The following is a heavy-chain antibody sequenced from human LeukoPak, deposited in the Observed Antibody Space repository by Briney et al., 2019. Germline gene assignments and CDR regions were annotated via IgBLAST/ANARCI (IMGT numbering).Heavy chain of an antibody. D-gene: IGHD3-10*01. Sequence: GGSLRLSCTASGFTFGDYAMSWVRQAPGKGLEWVGFIRSKAYGGTTEYAASVKGRFTISRDDSKSIAYLQMNSLKTEDTAVYYCTRGETNAVGIVLLWFGTLIDYWGQGTLVTVSS. CDR3: TRGETNAVGIVLLWFGTLIDY. CDR1: GFTFGDYA. J-gene: IGHJ4*02. CDR2: IRSKAYGGTT. V-gene: IGHV3-49*04.